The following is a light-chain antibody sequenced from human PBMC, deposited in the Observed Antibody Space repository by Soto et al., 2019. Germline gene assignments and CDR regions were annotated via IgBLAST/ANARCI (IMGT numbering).Light chain of an antibody. CDR3: QQSYSSPYT. CDR2: AAS. CDR1: QTMSSY. V-gene: IGKV1-39*01. Sequence: DIQMTQSPSSLSVSVGDRVIISCRASQTMSSYLSWYQQKPGKAPKLLIYAASSLQSGVPSRFRGSGSGIDFTLTITSLQPEDFATYYCQQSYSSPYTFGQGTKLEIK. J-gene: IGKJ2*01.